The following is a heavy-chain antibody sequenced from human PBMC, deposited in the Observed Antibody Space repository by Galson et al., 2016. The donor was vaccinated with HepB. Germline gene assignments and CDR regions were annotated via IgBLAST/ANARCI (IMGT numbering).Heavy chain of an antibody. J-gene: IGHJ4*02. D-gene: IGHD6-6*01. CDR3: VKDRGTARTFDS. CDR2: ISGSGTNT. Sequence: SLRLSCAASGLTSGGYDMGWVRRTPGKGLEWVSSISGSGTNTYYADSVKGRFVISRDNSKRTLYLQMNSLRAEDTALYYCVKDRGTARTFDSWGQGTLVTVSS. V-gene: IGHV3-23*01. CDR1: GLTSGGYD.